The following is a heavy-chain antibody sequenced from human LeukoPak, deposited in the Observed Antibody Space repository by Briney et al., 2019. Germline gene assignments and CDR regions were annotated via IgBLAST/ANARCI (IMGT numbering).Heavy chain of an antibody. CDR2: IKGDGSEK. J-gene: IGHJ6*03. CDR1: GFTFSDYW. V-gene: IGHV3-7*01. D-gene: IGHD5-12*01. Sequence: PGGSLRLSCAASGFTFSDYWMSWVRQAPGKGLEWVANIKGDGSEKYYVDSVKGRFTISRDNAKNSLYLQMNSLRAEDTAVYYCARSRRYSGYETYYYYYMDVWGKGTTVTVSS. CDR3: ARSRRYSGYETYYYYYMDV.